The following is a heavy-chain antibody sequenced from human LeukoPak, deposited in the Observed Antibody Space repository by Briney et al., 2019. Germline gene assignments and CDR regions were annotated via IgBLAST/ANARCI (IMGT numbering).Heavy chain of an antibody. Sequence: PGGSLRLSCAASGFTFSSYWMHWVRQVAGKGLVWVSRVSPDGRTTSYADSVKGRFTISRDNAKNTVYLQMISLRADDTAVYYCVRAKSGHYGYSDYWGQGTLVTVSS. J-gene: IGHJ4*02. CDR3: VRAKSGHYGYSDY. V-gene: IGHV3-74*01. D-gene: IGHD5-18*01. CDR1: GFTFSSYW. CDR2: VSPDGRTT.